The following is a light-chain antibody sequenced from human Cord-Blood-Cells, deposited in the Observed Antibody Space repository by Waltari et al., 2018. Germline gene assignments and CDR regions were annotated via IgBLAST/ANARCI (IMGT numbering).Light chain of an antibody. CDR3: QQYNSYWT. CDR2: DAS. CDR1: QSISSW. J-gene: IGKJ1*01. Sequence: DIQMTQSPSTLSASVGDRVTITCRASQSISSWLAWYQQKPGKAPKPLIYDASSLESGVPSRFSGSGSGTEFARTMSSLQPDEFATYYCQQYNSYWTFGQGTKVEIK. V-gene: IGKV1-5*01.